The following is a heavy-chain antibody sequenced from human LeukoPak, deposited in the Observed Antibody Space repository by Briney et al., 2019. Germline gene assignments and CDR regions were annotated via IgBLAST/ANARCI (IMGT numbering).Heavy chain of an antibody. CDR1: GGSFSGYY. Sequence: SETLSLTCAVYGGSFSGYYWSWIRQPPGKGLEWIGEISYSGSTNYNAALKSRVTISVDTSKNQFSLKVSSVTAADTAVYYCAREKMRRYRYGYAHWGQGTLVTVSS. D-gene: IGHD5-18*01. CDR3: AREKMRRYRYGYAH. CDR2: ISYSGST. V-gene: IGHV4-34*01. J-gene: IGHJ4*02.